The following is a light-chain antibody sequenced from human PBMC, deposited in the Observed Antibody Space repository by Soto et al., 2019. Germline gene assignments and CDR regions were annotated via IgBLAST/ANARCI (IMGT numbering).Light chain of an antibody. CDR3: SSYTTSSTPVV. V-gene: IGLV2-14*01. CDR2: EVT. CDR1: SSDLGVYNY. J-gene: IGLJ2*01. Sequence: QSALTQPASVSGSPGQSITISCTGTSSDLGVYNYVSWYQQHPGKAPKLIIYEVTNRPSGVSNRFSGSKSGNTASLTISGLQAEDDADYYCSSYTTSSTPVVFGGGTKVTVL.